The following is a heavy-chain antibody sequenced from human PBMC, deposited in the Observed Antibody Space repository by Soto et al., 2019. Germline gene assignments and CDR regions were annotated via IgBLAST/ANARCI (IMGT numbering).Heavy chain of an antibody. Sequence: SEPLSHPWAVSGGSISSRGCSWICIRQPPGKRLEWIGYIHHSGSTFYNPSLKSRVTISVDTSQNQFSLWLSSVTAADTAVYYYEREGIGKNYGVVVWGQGTTVTVSS. CDR1: GGSISSRGCS. D-gene: IGHD3-10*01. CDR3: EREGIGKNYGVVV. CDR2: IHHSGST. J-gene: IGHJ6*02. V-gene: IGHV4-30-2*05.